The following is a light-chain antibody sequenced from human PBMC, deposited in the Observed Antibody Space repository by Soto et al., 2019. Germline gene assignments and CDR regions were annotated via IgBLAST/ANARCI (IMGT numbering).Light chain of an antibody. CDR1: SSNIETNT. J-gene: IGLJ2*01. CDR3: AVWDDSLSGMI. Sequence: QSVLTQPPSASGTPGQRVTISCSGNSSNIETNTVDWYQHLPGTAPKVLIFNNNQRPSGVPDRFSGSKSGTSASLAISGLQSEDEAHYYCAVWDDSLSGMIFGGGTKVTVL. V-gene: IGLV1-44*01. CDR2: NNN.